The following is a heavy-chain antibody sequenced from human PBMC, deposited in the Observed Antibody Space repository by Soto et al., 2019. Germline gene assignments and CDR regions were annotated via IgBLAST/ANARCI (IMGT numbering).Heavy chain of an antibody. CDR3: AKYYYGSGSKGWYFDL. V-gene: IGHV3-23*01. CDR1: GFTFSNFA. J-gene: IGHJ2*01. CDR2: ISGSGGTT. D-gene: IGHD3-10*01. Sequence: GGSLRLSCAASGFTFSNFAMSWVRQAPGKGLEWVSGISGSGGTTYYADSVKGRFTISRDNSKNTLSLQMNSLRAEDTALYYCAKYYYGSGSKGWYFDLWGRGTLVTV.